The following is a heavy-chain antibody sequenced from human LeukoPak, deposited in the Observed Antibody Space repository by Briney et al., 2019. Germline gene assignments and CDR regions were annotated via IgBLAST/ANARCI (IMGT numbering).Heavy chain of an antibody. CDR1: GGSISSYY. Sequence: SETRSLTCTVSGGSISSYYWSWIRQPPGKGLEWIGYIYYSGSTNYNPSLKSRVTISVDTSKNQFSLKLSSVTAADTAVYYCARAGGYYDILTGRGLLDDAFDIWGQGTMVTVSS. CDR2: IYYSGST. D-gene: IGHD3-9*01. CDR3: ARAGGYYDILTGRGLLDDAFDI. V-gene: IGHV4-59*01. J-gene: IGHJ3*02.